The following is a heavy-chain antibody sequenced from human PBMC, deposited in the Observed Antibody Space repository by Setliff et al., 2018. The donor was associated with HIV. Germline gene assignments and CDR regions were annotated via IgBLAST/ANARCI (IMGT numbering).Heavy chain of an antibody. V-gene: IGHV1-24*01. CDR1: GYTLTELS. J-gene: IGHJ3*02. CDR3: ATAPYSSSLFDI. Sequence: ASVKVSCKVSGYTLTELSMHWVRQAPGKGLEWMGGFDPEDGETIYAQKFQGRVTMTEDTSTDSAYMELSSLRSEDTAVYYCATAPYSSSLFDILGQGTMVTVSS. CDR2: FDPEDGET. D-gene: IGHD6-6*01.